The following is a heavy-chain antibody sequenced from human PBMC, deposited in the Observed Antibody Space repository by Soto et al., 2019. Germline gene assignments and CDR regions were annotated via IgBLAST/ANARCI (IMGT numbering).Heavy chain of an antibody. CDR2: INAGNGNT. V-gene: IGHV1-3*01. CDR1: GYTFTNYG. Sequence: ASVKVSCKASGYTFTNYGIHWVRQAPGQRLEWMGWINAGNGNTKYSQNFQGRVTITRDTSASTAYMELSSLRSEDTAVFYCARSGYSSGWYHWYFDLWGRGTLVAVSS. J-gene: IGHJ2*01. D-gene: IGHD6-19*01. CDR3: ARSGYSSGWYHWYFDL.